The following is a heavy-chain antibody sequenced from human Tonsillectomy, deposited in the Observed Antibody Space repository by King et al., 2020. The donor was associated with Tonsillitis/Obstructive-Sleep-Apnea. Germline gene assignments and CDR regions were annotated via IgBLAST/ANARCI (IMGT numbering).Heavy chain of an antibody. CDR1: VGSISSGGYY. CDR2: IYYSGST. J-gene: IGHJ6*03. CDR3: ARSYHYDILTEGYYYMDV. V-gene: IGHV4-31*01. Sequence: VQLQESGPGLVKPSQTLSLTCTVSVGSISSGGYYWSWIRQHPGKGLEWIGYIYYSGSTYYNPSLKSLVTISVDTSKNQFSLKLCSVTAADTAVYYCARSYHYDILTEGYYYMDVWGKGTTVTVSS. D-gene: IGHD3-9*01.